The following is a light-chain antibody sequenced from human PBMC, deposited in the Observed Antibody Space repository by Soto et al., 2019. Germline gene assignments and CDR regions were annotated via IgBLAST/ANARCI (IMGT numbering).Light chain of an antibody. Sequence: DIQMTQSPSTLSASVGDRVTINCRASQSISSWLAWYQQKPGKAPKLLIYKASSLESGVPSRFSGSGSGTEFTFTNSSQQPYDFATSYCQQYNSYWTFGQGTKVEIK. V-gene: IGKV1-5*03. CDR3: QQYNSYWT. CDR2: KAS. CDR1: QSISSW. J-gene: IGKJ1*01.